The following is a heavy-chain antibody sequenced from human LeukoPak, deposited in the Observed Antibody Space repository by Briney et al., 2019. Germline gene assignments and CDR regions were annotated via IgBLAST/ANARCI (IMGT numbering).Heavy chain of an antibody. CDR1: GGSFSGYC. CDR3: EVSGGSTNGIYFDY. CDR2: INHSGST. Sequence: SETLSLTCAVYGGSFSGYCWSWIRQPPGKGLEWIGEINHSGSTNYNPSLKSRVTISVDTSKNQFSLKLSSVTAADTAVYYCEVSGGSTNGIYFDYWGQGTLVTVSS. V-gene: IGHV4-34*01. J-gene: IGHJ4*02. D-gene: IGHD2-8*01.